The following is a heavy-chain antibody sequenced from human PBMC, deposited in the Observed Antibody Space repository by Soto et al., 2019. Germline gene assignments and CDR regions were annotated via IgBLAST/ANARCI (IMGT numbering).Heavy chain of an antibody. D-gene: IGHD3-3*01. V-gene: IGHV3-23*01. CDR2: VSGSGGRT. CDR3: AKDSRFLVFGVVILLDV. J-gene: IGHJ6*04. CDR1: GFTFSTYA. Sequence: EAQVLESGGGLVQPGGSLRLSCAASGFTFSTYAMSWVRQAPGKGLEWVSAVSGSGGRTYYADSVKGRFTISRDNSKNTLYLQMNSLRAEDTAVYYCAKDSRFLVFGVVILLDVWGKGTTVTVSS.